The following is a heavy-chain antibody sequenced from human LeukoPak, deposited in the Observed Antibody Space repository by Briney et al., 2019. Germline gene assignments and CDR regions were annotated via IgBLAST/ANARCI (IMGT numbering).Heavy chain of an antibody. CDR2: INPNSGGT. Sequence: ASVKVSCKTSGYTFTGYYMHWVRQAPGQGLEWMGWINPNSGGTNYAQKFQGRVTMTRDTSISTAYMELSRLRSDDTAVYYCARSRITMVRGVIRPNWFDPWRQGTLVTVSS. D-gene: IGHD3-10*01. CDR1: GYTFTGYY. J-gene: IGHJ5*02. V-gene: IGHV1-2*02. CDR3: ARSRITMVRGVIRPNWFDP.